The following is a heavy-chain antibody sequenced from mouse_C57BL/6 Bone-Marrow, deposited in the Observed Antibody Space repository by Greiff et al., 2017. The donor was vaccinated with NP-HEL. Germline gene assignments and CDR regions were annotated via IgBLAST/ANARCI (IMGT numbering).Heavy chain of an antibody. V-gene: IGHV14-4*01. CDR3: TTDYGSKFAY. J-gene: IGHJ3*01. CDR1: GFNFKDDY. Sequence: VQLQQSGAELVRPGASVKLSCTASGFNFKDDYMHWVKQRPEQGLEWIGWIDPENGDTEYAQKFQGKATITADTSSNTAYLQLSSLTSEDTAVYYCTTDYGSKFAYWGQGTLVTVSA. D-gene: IGHD1-1*01. CDR2: IDPENGDT.